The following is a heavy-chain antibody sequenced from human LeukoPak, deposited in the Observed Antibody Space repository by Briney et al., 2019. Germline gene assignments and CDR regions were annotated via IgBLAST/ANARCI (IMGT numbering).Heavy chain of an antibody. CDR3: AREPSGSYNWFDP. Sequence: SVKVSCKASGGTFSSYAISWVRQAPGQGLEWMGGITPIFGTANYAQKFQGRVTITTDESTSTAYMELSSLRSEDTAVYYCAREPSGSYNWFDPWGQGTLVTVSS. J-gene: IGHJ5*02. V-gene: IGHV1-69*05. CDR1: GGTFSSYA. D-gene: IGHD1-26*01. CDR2: ITPIFGTA.